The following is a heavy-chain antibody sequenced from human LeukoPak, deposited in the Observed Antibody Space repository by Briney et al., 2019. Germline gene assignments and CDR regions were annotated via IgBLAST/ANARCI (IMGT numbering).Heavy chain of an antibody. J-gene: IGHJ6*03. Sequence: GGSLRLSYAASGFTFSGYAMYWVRQAPGKGLEYVSAISSDGGSTYYADSVKGRFTISRDNSKNTLYLQMGSLRVEDMAVYYCAKGAYYYYMDVCGKGTTVTVSS. V-gene: IGHV3-64*02. CDR2: ISSDGGST. D-gene: IGHD3-16*01. CDR1: GFTFSGYA. CDR3: AKGAYYYYMDV.